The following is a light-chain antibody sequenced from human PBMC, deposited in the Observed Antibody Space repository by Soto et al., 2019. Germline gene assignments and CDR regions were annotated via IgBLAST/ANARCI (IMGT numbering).Light chain of an antibody. J-gene: IGKJ2*01. CDR2: DAS. V-gene: IGKV3-11*01. CDR1: QSVSSY. CDR3: QQRSNWPPYT. Sequence: EIVLTQSPATLSLSPGERATLSCRASQSVSSYLAWYQQKPGQAPRLLIYDASNRATGIPARFSGSGCGTDFTLTISSLEPEDFEVYYCQQRSNWPPYTFGQGTKLEIK.